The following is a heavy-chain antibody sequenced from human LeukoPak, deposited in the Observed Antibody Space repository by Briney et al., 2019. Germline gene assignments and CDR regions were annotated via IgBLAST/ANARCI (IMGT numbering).Heavy chain of an antibody. J-gene: IGHJ4*02. V-gene: IGHV3-23*01. Sequence: PGGSLRLSCAASGFTFYNYRMSWVRPAPGKGREWVSTVNADGGNTYYADSVKGRFTISRDNSKSTLILQMNSLRVEDTALYYCTKRVKYGGTWDHFADWGQGTLVTVSS. D-gene: IGHD1-26*01. CDR1: GFTFYNYR. CDR2: VNADGGNT. CDR3: TKRVKYGGTWDHFAD.